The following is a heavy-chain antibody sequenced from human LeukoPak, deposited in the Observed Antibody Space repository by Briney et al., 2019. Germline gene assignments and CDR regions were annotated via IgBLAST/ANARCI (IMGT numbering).Heavy chain of an antibody. CDR1: GFTFSSYG. V-gene: IGHV3-30*18. D-gene: IGHD2-21*02. Sequence: GGSLRLSCAASGFTFSSYGMHWVRQAPGKGLEWVAVISYDGSNKYYADSVKGRFTISRDNSKNTLYLQMNSLRAEDTAVYYCAKAVTYAYCGGDCYTDYWGQGTLVAVSS. J-gene: IGHJ4*02. CDR2: ISYDGSNK. CDR3: AKAVTYAYCGGDCYTDY.